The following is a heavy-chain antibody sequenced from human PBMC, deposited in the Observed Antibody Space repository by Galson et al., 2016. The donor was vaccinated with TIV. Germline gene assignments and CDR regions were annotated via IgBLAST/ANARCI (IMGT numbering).Heavy chain of an antibody. Sequence: TLSLTCTVSGGSISSGGYYWSWIRQHPGKGLEWIGNIYDSGSAYYNPSLKSRVVVSMETSKNEFSLRLSSVTAADTAVYFCARDQDSGAYFDYWGQGTLVTVSS. CDR2: IYDSGSA. D-gene: IGHD2-15*01. CDR3: ARDQDSGAYFDY. CDR1: GGSISSGGYY. J-gene: IGHJ4*02. V-gene: IGHV4-31*03.